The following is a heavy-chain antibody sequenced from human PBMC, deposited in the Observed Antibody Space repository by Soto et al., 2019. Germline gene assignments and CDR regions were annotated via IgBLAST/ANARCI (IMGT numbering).Heavy chain of an antibody. CDR2: IHSSGSI. CDR1: GGSISGDDYY. CDR3: ARDLDGLHDDTSGPFPRPG. V-gene: IGHV4-30-4*01. D-gene: IGHD3-22*01. J-gene: IGHJ1*01. Sequence: SETLSLTCTVSGGSISGDDYYWSWIRQAPGRGLEWIGYIHSSGSIYYNPSLKSRATMSIDTAGNQFSLKVSSVTVADTAVYYCARDLDGLHDDTSGPFPRPGWGQGTLVTVSS.